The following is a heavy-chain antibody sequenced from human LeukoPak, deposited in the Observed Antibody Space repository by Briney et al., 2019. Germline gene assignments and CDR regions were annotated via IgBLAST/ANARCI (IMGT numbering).Heavy chain of an antibody. CDR2: INTNSGNP. J-gene: IGHJ5*02. Sequence: ASVKVSCKASGYTFTNYAMNWVRQAPGQGLEWMGWINTNSGNPTYAQGFTGRFVFSLDTSVNTAYLQISSLKAEDTAVYYCARDLVGAKGWFDPWGQGTLVTVSS. CDR1: GYTFTNYA. V-gene: IGHV7-4-1*02. CDR3: ARDLVGAKGWFDP. D-gene: IGHD1-26*01.